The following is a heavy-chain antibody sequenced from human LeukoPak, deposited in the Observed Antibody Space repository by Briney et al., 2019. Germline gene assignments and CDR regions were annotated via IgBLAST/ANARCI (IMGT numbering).Heavy chain of an antibody. CDR1: GFTFDDSA. J-gene: IGHJ4*02. CDR2: ISGDGGST. Sequence: GGSLRLSCAASGFTFDDSAMHWVRKAPRKGLEWVSLISGDGGSTYYVDSVKGRFTISRDNSKKSLYLQMNSLRTEDTALYYCAKASISMVRGVITPLDYWGQGTLVTVSS. CDR3: AKASISMVRGVITPLDY. D-gene: IGHD3-10*01. V-gene: IGHV3-43*02.